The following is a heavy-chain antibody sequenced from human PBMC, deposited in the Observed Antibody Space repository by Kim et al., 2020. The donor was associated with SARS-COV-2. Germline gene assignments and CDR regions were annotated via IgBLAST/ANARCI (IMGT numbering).Heavy chain of an antibody. CDR3: ASVWYSSSWYVRYGMDV. J-gene: IGHJ6*02. CDR1: GGTFSSYA. D-gene: IGHD6-13*01. CDR2: IIPIFGTA. Sequence: SVKVSCKASGGTFSSYAISWVRQAPGQGLEWMGGIIPIFGTANYAQKFQGRVTITADESTSTAYMELSSLRSEDTAVYYCASVWYSSSWYVRYGMDVCGQGTTVTVSS. V-gene: IGHV1-69*13.